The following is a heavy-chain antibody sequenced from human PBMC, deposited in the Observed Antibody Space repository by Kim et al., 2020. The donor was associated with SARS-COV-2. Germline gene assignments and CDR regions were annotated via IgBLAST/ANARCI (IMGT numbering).Heavy chain of an antibody. CDR3: ARVLYSSRYYFDY. Sequence: YTPSLKSADTISVDTSKNQFSLKLGSVTAADTAVYYCARVLYSSRYYFDYWGQGTLVTVSS. D-gene: IGHD6-13*01. J-gene: IGHJ4*02. V-gene: IGHV4-34*13.